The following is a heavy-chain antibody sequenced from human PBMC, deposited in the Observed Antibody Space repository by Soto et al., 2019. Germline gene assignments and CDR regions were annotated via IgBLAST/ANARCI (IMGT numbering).Heavy chain of an antibody. V-gene: IGHV3-30*04. J-gene: IGHJ4*02. CDR1: GFTFSSYT. Sequence: QVQLVESGGGVVQPGRSLRRSCAASGFTFSSYTMHWVRQAPGKGLEWVALIYYDGSQKYYADSVKGRFTISRDNSKKMMQLDMNSLRTEDTAVYYCTRGGGNQLGDCSDNCGQGTLVTVAS. CDR2: IYYDGSQK. CDR3: TRGGGNQLGDCSDN. D-gene: IGHD1-1*01.